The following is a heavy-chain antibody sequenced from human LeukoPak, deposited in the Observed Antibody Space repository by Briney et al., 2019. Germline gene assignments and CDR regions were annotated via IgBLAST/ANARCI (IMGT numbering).Heavy chain of an antibody. J-gene: IGHJ4*02. V-gene: IGHV3-23*01. D-gene: IGHD1-1*01. CDR1: GFTFSSYA. Sequence: PGGSLRLSCAASGFTFSSYAMSWVRQAPGKGLELVSAISGSGGSTYYADSVKGRFTISRDNSKNTLYVQMNSLRAEDTAVYYCAKGGDWNDVSNYWGQGTLVTVSS. CDR3: AKGGDWNDVSNY. CDR2: ISGSGGST.